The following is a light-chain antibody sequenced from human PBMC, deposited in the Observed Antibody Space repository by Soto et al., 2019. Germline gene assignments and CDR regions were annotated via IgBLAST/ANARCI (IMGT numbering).Light chain of an antibody. V-gene: IGLV2-14*01. CDR2: EVT. J-gene: IGLJ3*02. Sequence: QSALTQPDSVSGSPGQSITISCTGTSSDVGGYSYVSWYQQHPGKAPKLMIYEVTNRPSGVSDRFSGSKSGNTASLTISGLQAEDEADYYCSSWTSISTLVFGGGTKLTVL. CDR3: SSWTSISTLV. CDR1: SSDVGGYSY.